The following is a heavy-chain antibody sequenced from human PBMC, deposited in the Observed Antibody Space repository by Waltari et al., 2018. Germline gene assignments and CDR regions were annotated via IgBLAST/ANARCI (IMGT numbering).Heavy chain of an antibody. D-gene: IGHD3-10*02. CDR2: ISTYNCNT. Sequence: QIQLVQSGGEVKKPGASVKVSCKASGYMFRNFGIFWVRQAPGQGLEFLGWISTYNCNTNYAQTCQGRLTLTTDTSAITAYMELSSLTSDDTAVYYCARDRRDDNNSVRWLDPWGQGTLVTVSS. CDR3: ARDRRDDNNSVRWLDP. J-gene: IGHJ5*02. CDR1: GYMFRNFG. V-gene: IGHV1-18*01.